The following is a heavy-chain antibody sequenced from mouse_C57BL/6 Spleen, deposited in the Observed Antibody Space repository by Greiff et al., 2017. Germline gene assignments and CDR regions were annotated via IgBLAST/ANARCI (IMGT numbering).Heavy chain of an antibody. CDR1: GYTFTSYW. Sequence: LQQPGAELVKPGASVKLSCKASGYTFTSYWMQWVKQRPGQGLEWIGEIDPSDSYTNYNQKFKGKATLTVDTSSSTAYMQLSSLTSEDSAVYYCARYRFFAYWGQGTLVTVSA. J-gene: IGHJ3*01. CDR3: ARYRFFAY. V-gene: IGHV1-50*01. CDR2: IDPSDSYT.